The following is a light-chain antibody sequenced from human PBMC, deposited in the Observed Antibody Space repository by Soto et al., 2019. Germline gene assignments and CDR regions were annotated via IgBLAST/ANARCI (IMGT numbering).Light chain of an antibody. CDR1: QSVSSN. J-gene: IGKJ1*01. CDR3: QQRSNWPPTWT. V-gene: IGKV3-11*01. CDR2: GAS. Sequence: EIVMTQSPATLSVSPGERATLSCRASQSVSSNLAWYQQKPGQAPRLLIYGASNRATGIPARFSGSVSLTDFTLTISSLEPEDFAVYYCQQRSNWPPTWTFGHGTKVDIK.